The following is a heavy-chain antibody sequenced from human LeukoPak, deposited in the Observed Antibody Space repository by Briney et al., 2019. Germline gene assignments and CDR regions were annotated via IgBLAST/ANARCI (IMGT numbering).Heavy chain of an antibody. J-gene: IGHJ4*02. D-gene: IGHD2-21*02. V-gene: IGHV4-59*12. CDR3: ARDHGVVTGEIRFDY. Sequence: SETLSLTCTVSGGSISSYYWSWIRQPPGKGLEWIGYIYYSGSTNYNPSLKSRVTISVDTSKNQFSLKLSSVTAADTAVYYCARDHGVVTGEIRFDYWGQGTLVTVSS. CDR2: IYYSGST. CDR1: GGSISSYY.